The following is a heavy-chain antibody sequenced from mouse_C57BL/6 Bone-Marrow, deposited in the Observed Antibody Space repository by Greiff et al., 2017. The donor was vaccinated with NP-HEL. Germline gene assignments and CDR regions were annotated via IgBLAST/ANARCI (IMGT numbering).Heavy chain of an antibody. CDR3: ARGGTGTGFAY. Sequence: EVQLHQSGPELVKPGASVKISCKASGYTFTDYYMNWVKQSHGKSLEWIGDINPNNGGTSYNQKFKGKATLTVDKSSSTAYMELRSLTSEDAAVYYCARGGTGTGFAYWGQGTLVTVSA. J-gene: IGHJ3*01. CDR1: GYTFTDYY. CDR2: INPNNGGT. V-gene: IGHV1-26*01. D-gene: IGHD4-1*01.